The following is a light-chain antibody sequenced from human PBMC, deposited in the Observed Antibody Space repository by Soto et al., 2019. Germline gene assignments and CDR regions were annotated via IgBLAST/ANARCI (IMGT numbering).Light chain of an antibody. Sequence: RITQSPSSLSASVGDRVTITCRASQSIASYLNWYQQKPGKAPKFLIYAASSLQSGVPSRFSGSGSGTDFTLTISSLQPEDVATYFCQQRYSTPITFGQGTRPEIK. CDR3: QQRYSTPIT. CDR1: QSIASY. CDR2: AAS. V-gene: IGKV1-39*01. J-gene: IGKJ5*01.